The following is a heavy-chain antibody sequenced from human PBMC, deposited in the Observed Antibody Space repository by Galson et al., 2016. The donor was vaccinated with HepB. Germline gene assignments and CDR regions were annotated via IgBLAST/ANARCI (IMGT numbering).Heavy chain of an antibody. Sequence: PALVTPTQTLTLTCTFSGFSLNTSGMCVSWIPEPPGKSLEWLALIVWAEDKYYGTSLKTRLTIPKDTSKNQVVLTMTNMDPVDTATYYCARMKNYYYGMDVWGQGTTVTVSS. CDR2: IVWAEDK. CDR1: GFSLNTSGMC. CDR3: ARMKNYYYGMDV. J-gene: IGHJ6*02. V-gene: IGHV2-70*01.